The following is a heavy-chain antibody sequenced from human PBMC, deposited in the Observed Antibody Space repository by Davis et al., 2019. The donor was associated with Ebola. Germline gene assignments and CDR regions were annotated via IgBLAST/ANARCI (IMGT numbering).Heavy chain of an antibody. Sequence: PGGSLRLSCAASGFVFSDFSMNWVRQAPGKGLEWITYITKGSDAIHYADSVKGRFTVSRDNAKNSVFLQMSSLRDEDSAVYYCARDRFFAFDFWGQGAHVSVSS. J-gene: IGHJ4*02. V-gene: IGHV3-48*02. CDR1: GFVFSDFS. CDR2: ITKGSDAI. D-gene: IGHD3/OR15-3a*01. CDR3: ARDRFFAFDF.